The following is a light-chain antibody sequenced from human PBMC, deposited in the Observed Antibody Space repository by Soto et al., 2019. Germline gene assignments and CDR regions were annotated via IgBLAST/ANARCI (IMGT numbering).Light chain of an antibody. Sequence: QSALTQPPSASGSPGQSVTISCFGTSSDVGAYNYVSWYQQHPGKVPKLMVYEVNKRPSGVPDRFSGSKSGNTASLTVSGLQAEDEADYYCTSYAGGNNVFGTGTKLTVL. CDR2: EVN. CDR3: TSYAGGNNV. CDR1: SSDVGAYNY. V-gene: IGLV2-8*01. J-gene: IGLJ1*01.